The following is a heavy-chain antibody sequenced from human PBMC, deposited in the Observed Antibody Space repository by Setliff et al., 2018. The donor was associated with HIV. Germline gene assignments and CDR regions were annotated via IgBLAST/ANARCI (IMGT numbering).Heavy chain of an antibody. J-gene: IGHJ5*02. CDR3: ARGGTSSNWFGP. V-gene: IGHV4-59*01. CDR2: IYNSVTT. CDR1: GASISSNT. D-gene: IGHD2-2*01. Sequence: PSETLYLTCIVSGASISSNTWSWIRQAPGKGLQWIGFIYNSVTTNYNPSLKSRVTISLDTSKNQFSLKLTSVTAADTAVYYCARGGTSSNWFGPWGQGTLVTVSS.